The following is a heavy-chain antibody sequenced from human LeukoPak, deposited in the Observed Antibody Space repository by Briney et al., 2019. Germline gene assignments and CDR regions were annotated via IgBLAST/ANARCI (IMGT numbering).Heavy chain of an antibody. V-gene: IGHV3-7*01. Sequence: GGSLRLSCVGSGFSYGTYWMTWFRQAPGKGLEWVANIKQDGSQKNYVDSVKGRFAISRDNAKKSLYLQMNSLKGEDTAVYFCARGGTYDIWGQGTRVTVSS. CDR1: GFSYGTYW. CDR3: ARGGTYDI. CDR2: IKQDGSQK. J-gene: IGHJ3*02.